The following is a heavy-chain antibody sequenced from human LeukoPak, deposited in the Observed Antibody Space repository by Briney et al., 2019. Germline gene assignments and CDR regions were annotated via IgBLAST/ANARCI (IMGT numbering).Heavy chain of an antibody. CDR3: ARDLTVVTPNAFDI. V-gene: IGHV3-21*01. Sequence: GGSLRLSCAASGFTFSSYSMNRVRQAPGKGLGWVSSISSSSYIYYADSVKGRFTISRDNAKNSLYLQMNSLRAEDTAVYYCARDLTVVTPNAFDIWGQGTMVTVSS. D-gene: IGHD4-23*01. CDR1: GFTFSSYS. CDR2: ISSSSYI. J-gene: IGHJ3*02.